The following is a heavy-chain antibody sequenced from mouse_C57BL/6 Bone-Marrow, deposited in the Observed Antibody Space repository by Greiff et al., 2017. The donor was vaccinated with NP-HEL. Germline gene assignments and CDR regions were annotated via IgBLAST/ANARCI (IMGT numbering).Heavy chain of an antibody. CDR3: AYYGSNFDY. J-gene: IGHJ2*01. CDR2: INPNNGGT. CDR1: GYTFTDYY. V-gene: IGHV1-26*01. D-gene: IGHD1-1*01. Sequence: EVQLQQSGPELVKPGASVKISCKASGYTFTDYYMNWVKQSHGKSLEWIGDINPNNGGTSYNQKFKGKATLTVDKSSSTAYMELRSLTSEDSAVYYCAYYGSNFDYWGQGTTLTVSS.